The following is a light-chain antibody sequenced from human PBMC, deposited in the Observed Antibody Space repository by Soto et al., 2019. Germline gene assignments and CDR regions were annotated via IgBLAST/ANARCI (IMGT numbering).Light chain of an antibody. CDR2: EVI. V-gene: IGLV2-14*01. CDR3: NSYTTTSARV. CDR1: SNDVGAFNY. Sequence: QSALTQPASVSGSPGQSITISCTGTSNDVGAFNYVSWYQQHTGKAPKVIIYEVINRPSGVPNRFSGSKSGNTASLTISGLQAEDEADYYCNSYTTTSARVFGGGTKLTVL. J-gene: IGLJ3*02.